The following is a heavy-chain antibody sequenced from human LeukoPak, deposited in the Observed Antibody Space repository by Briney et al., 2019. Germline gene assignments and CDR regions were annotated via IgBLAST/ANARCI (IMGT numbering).Heavy chain of an antibody. CDR2: IDPSDSYT. Sequence: GESLKISCQGSGYSFTDYWISWVRQMPGKGLEWMGRIDPSDSYTNYGPSFRGHVTISSDMSISTAYLQWSSLEASDTAIYYCARARSGGYYYPYFFDHRGQGSLVTVSS. CDR3: ARARSGGYYYPYFFDH. CDR1: GYSFTDYW. V-gene: IGHV5-10-1*01. J-gene: IGHJ4*02. D-gene: IGHD3-10*01.